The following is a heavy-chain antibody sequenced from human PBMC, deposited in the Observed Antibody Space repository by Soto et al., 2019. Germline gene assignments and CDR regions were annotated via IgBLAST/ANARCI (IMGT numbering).Heavy chain of an antibody. V-gene: IGHV1-69*01. D-gene: IGHD2-8*01. CDR2: IIPMSGTS. CDR1: GGTFSNFA. J-gene: IGHJ3*02. Sequence: QVQLVQSGAEVKKPGSSVKVSCKASGGTFSNFAFSWVRQAPGQGLEWMGGIIPMSGTSNYAQKFQGRVTITADDSTSTAYMELNSLRSEDTAMYYCASEYFYCSNGVCRHDAFDIWGQGTVVTVSS. CDR3: ASEYFYCSNGVCRHDAFDI.